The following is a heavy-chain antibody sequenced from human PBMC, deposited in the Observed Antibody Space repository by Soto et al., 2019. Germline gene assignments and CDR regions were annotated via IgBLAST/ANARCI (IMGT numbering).Heavy chain of an antibody. V-gene: IGHV4-34*01. CDR3: ARESHDILTGPPWVWYFDL. CDR1: GGSFSGYY. D-gene: IGHD3-9*01. Sequence: QVQLQQWGAGPLRPLETLSLTCGVSGGSFSGYYWAWIRQSPGKGLEWIGEINDRGSINYNPSLKSRVSISVDTSKNHYSLNLRSVTAADTAVYYCARESHDILTGPPWVWYFDLWGRGTLDTV. CDR2: INDRGSI. J-gene: IGHJ2*01.